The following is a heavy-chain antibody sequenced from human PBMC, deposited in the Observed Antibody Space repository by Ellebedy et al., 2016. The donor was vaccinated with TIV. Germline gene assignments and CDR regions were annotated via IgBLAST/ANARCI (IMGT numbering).Heavy chain of an antibody. J-gene: IGHJ5*02. D-gene: IGHD6-19*01. CDR1: GGTFSSYA. CDR2: IIPIFGTA. V-gene: IGHV1-69*13. CDR3: ARGGYRMAVAGTDNWFDP. Sequence: SVKVSXXASGGTFSSYAISWVRQAPGQGLEWMGGIIPIFGTANYAQKFQGRVTITADESTSTAYMELSSLRSEDTAVYYCARGGYRMAVAGTDNWFDPWGQGTLVTVSS.